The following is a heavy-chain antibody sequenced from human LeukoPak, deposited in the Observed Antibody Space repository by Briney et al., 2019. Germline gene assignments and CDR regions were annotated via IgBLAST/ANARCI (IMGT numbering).Heavy chain of an antibody. Sequence: GGSLRLSCAGSGFPFTSYWMNWVRQSPGKGLEWVANINQDGSGIYYADSVKGRFTLSRDNAENSVYLQMNNLRAEETAVYYCATLNWGNLDFWGQGTQVTVSS. V-gene: IGHV3-7*01. CDR3: ATLNWGNLDF. J-gene: IGHJ4*02. CDR1: GFPFTSYW. CDR2: INQDGSGI. D-gene: IGHD7-27*01.